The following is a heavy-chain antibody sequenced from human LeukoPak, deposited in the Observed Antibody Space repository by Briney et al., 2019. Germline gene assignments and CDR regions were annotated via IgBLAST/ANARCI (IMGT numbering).Heavy chain of an antibody. CDR2: IFPIFGTA. CDR3: ARGDYTAYYYYYYYMDV. J-gene: IGHJ6*03. Sequence: SVKVSCKASGGTFSSYAISWVRQAPGQGLEWMGGIFPIFGTANYAQKFQGRVTITTDESTSTAYMELSSLRSEDTAVYYCARGDYTAYYYYYYYMDVWGKGTTVTVSS. V-gene: IGHV1-69*05. CDR1: GGTFSSYA. D-gene: IGHD4-11*01.